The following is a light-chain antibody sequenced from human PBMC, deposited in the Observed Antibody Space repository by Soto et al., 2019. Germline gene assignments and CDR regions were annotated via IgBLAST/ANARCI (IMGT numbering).Light chain of an antibody. CDR2: GNS. Sequence: QSGLTQSPSVSGAPWQRVTVSCTGSSSNIGAGYDVHWYQQLPGTAPKLLIYGNSNRPSGVPDRFSGSKSGTSASLAITGLQAEAEADYYCQSYDSSLSGVVFGGGTKVTV. CDR1: SSNIGAGYD. J-gene: IGLJ2*01. V-gene: IGLV1-40*01. CDR3: QSYDSSLSGVV.